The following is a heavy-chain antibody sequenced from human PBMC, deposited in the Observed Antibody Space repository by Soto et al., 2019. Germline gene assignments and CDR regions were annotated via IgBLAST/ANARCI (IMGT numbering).Heavy chain of an antibody. V-gene: IGHV3-23*01. D-gene: IGHD4-17*01. CDR3: AKVHTVGDYLDFDY. CDR1: GFTFSSYA. Sequence: EVQLLESGGGLVQPGGSLRLSCAASGFTFSSYAMSWVRQAPGKGLEWVSAISGSGGSTYYADSVKGRFTISRENSKNTLDLQMNSLRPEDTAVYYCAKVHTVGDYLDFDYWGQGTLVTVSS. CDR2: ISGSGGST. J-gene: IGHJ4*02.